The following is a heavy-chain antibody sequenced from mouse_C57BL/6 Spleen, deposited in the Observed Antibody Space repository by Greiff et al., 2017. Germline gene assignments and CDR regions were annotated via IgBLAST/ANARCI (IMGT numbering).Heavy chain of an antibody. D-gene: IGHD4-1*01. CDR2: LSSGGDYI. J-gene: IGHJ2*01. V-gene: IGHV5-9-1*02. CDR1: GFTFSSYA. CDR3: TRGGELGRGPDY. Sequence: EVNVVESGEGLVKPGGSLKLSCAASGFTFSSYAMSWVRQTPEKRLEWVAYLSSGGDYIYYADTVKGRFTISRDNARNTLYLQMSSLKSEDTAMYYCTRGGELGRGPDYWGQGTTLTVSS.